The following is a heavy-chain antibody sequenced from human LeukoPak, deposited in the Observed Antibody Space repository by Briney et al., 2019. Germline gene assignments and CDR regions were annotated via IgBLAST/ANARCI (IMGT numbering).Heavy chain of an antibody. V-gene: IGHV3-53*01. CDR3: ATDGGNSVYFQH. D-gene: IGHD4-23*01. CDR1: GFTVSSNY. J-gene: IGHJ1*01. CDR2: IYSGGST. Sequence: GGSLRLSCAASGFTVSSNYMSWVRQAPGKGLEWVSVIYSGGSTYYADAVKGGCTISSDNSKNTLYLQMNSLRAEDTAVYYCATDGGNSVYFQHWGQGTLVTVSS.